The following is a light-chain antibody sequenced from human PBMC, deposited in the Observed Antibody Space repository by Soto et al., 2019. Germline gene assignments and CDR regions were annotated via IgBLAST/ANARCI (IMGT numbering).Light chain of an antibody. J-gene: IGLJ3*02. CDR1: SSDIGSYNY. Sequence: QSVLTQPASVSGSPGQSITISCTGTSSDIGSYNYVAWYQQFPGKTPKLIIYEVRNRPSGVSFRFSGSKSGNTASLTISGLQAEDEADYYCISYAGSYTWVFGGGTKLTVL. CDR3: ISYAGSYTWV. CDR2: EVR. V-gene: IGLV2-14*01.